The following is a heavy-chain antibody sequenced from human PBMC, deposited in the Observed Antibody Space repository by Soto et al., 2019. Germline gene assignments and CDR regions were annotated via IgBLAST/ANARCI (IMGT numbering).Heavy chain of an antibody. CDR1: GDSVSRTSVA. Sequence: QVQLHQSGPGLVKPSQTLSLTCAISGDSVSRTSVAWNWIRQSPSRVLEWLGRTYYGSKWNSDYAVSVRGRITINPDASKIRFSLHLNSVTPEDTAVYYCVRGPCSAVDCWGPGNLVPVSS. D-gene: IGHD3-10*02. CDR3: VRGPCSAVDC. CDR2: TYYGSKWNS. J-gene: IGHJ4*02. V-gene: IGHV6-1*01.